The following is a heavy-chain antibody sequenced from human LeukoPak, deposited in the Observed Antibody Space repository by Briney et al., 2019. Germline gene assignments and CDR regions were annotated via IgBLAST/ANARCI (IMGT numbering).Heavy chain of an antibody. V-gene: IGHV4-4*07. CDR1: GGSISDHY. D-gene: IGHD2-2*02. J-gene: IGHJ5*02. CDR3: ARGTQGYCSPTNCYRWFDP. CDR2: IYSSGDT. Sequence: SETLSLTCTVSGGSISDHYCNWIRQPAGKGLEWIGRIYSSGDTNYNPSLKSRVTMSVDTSKNQFSLKLTSMTAADTAVYYCARGTQGYCSPTNCYRWFDPWGQGTLVTVSS.